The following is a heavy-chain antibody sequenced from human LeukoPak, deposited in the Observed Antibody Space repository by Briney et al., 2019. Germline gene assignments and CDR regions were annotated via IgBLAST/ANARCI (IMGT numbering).Heavy chain of an antibody. CDR3: ARVSGLGMNEYLQH. CDR2: INNDGSYS. CDR1: GLTFSNSW. Sequence: GGSLRLSCAASGLTFSNSWMHWVRQAPGKGLVWVSRINNDGSYSSYAGSVKGRFTISRDNAKNTLYLQMNSLRAEDTAVYFCARVSGLGMNEYLQHWGQGTLVTVSS. V-gene: IGHV3-74*01. D-gene: IGHD3-10*01. J-gene: IGHJ1*01.